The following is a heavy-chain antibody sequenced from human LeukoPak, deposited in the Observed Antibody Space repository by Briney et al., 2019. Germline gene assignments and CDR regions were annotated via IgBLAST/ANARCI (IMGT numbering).Heavy chain of an antibody. V-gene: IGHV4-31*03. CDR2: IYYSGST. CDR3: ARVRKKYCSGGSCYSNWFDP. Sequence: PSETLSLTCTVSGVSISSGGYYWSWIRQHPGKGLEWIGYIYYSGSTYYNPSLKSRVTISVDTSKIQFSLKLSSVTAADTAVYYCARVRKKYCSGGSCYSNWFDPWGQGTLVTVSS. J-gene: IGHJ5*02. CDR1: GVSISSGGYY. D-gene: IGHD2-15*01.